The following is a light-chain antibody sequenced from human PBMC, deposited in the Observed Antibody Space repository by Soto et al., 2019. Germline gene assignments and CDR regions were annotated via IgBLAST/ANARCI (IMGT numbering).Light chain of an antibody. CDR3: QQHGSSPIT. CDR1: QSVTNNY. CDR2: GAS. Sequence: ENVLTQSPGTLSLSPGERATLSCMASQSVTNNYLTWYQQKPGQAPRLLIYGASSRATGIPDRFSGSGSGTDFTLTISRLEPEDFAVYYCQQHGSSPITFGQGTRLEIK. J-gene: IGKJ5*01. V-gene: IGKV3-20*01.